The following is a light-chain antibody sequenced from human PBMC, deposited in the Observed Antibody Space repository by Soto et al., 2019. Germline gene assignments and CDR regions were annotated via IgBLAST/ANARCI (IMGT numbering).Light chain of an antibody. V-gene: IGKV1-5*01. CDR1: QSISNW. CDR3: QQYNSSSFT. CDR2: HAS. Sequence: DIQMTQSPSTLSASVGDRVTITCRASQSISNWLAWYQQKPGKAPKLLIYHASTLESGVPSRFSGSGSGTEFTLTITSLQPDDFATYHCQQYNSSSFTFGPGTKVDL. J-gene: IGKJ3*01.